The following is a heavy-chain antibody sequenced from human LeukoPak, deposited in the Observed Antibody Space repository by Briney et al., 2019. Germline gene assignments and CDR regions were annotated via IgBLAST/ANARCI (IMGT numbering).Heavy chain of an antibody. CDR2: ISYDGSNK. J-gene: IGHJ4*02. CDR3: AKDARDDGDYSAGFDY. D-gene: IGHD4-17*01. Sequence: GASLRLSCAASGFTFGSHGMHWVRLAASKRLGWVAVISYDGSNKYYADSVKGRSTISRDNSKNTMYLQMNSMRAEDTAVYYCAKDARDDGDYSAGFDYWGQGTLVTVSS. V-gene: IGHV3-30*18. CDR1: GFTFGSHG.